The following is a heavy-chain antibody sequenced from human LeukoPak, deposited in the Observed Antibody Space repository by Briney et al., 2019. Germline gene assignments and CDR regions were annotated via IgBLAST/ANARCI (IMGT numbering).Heavy chain of an antibody. CDR3: ARDCSSTSCYLPDYCYYGMDV. CDR2: ISAYNGNT. Sequence: ASVKVSCKASGYTFTSYGISWVRQAPGQGLEWMGWISAYNGNTNYAQKLQGRVTMTTDTSTSTAYMELRSLRSDDTAVYYCARDCSSTSCYLPDYCYYGMDVWGQGTTVTVSS. D-gene: IGHD2-2*01. V-gene: IGHV1-18*01. J-gene: IGHJ6*02. CDR1: GYTFTSYG.